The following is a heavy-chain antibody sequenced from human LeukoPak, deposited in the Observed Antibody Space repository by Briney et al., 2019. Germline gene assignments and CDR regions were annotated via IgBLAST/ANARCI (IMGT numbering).Heavy chain of an antibody. Sequence: SETLSLTCTVSGYSISSGYYWGWIRQPPGKGLEWIGSIYHSGSTYYNPSLKSRVTISVDTSKNQFSLKLSSVTAADTAVYYCARHRAAAADYYFDYWGQGTLVTVSS. CDR2: IYHSGST. J-gene: IGHJ4*02. V-gene: IGHV4-38-2*02. CDR3: ARHRAAAADYYFDY. CDR1: GYSISSGYY. D-gene: IGHD6-13*01.